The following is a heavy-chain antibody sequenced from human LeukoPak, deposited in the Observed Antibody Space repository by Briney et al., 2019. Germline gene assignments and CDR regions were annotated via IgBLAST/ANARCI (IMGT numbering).Heavy chain of an antibody. CDR1: GGTFSSYA. V-gene: IGHV1-69*05. CDR2: IIPIFGTA. J-gene: IGHJ6*03. CDR3: ATGLEVPAAAARYYYYMDV. D-gene: IGHD2-2*01. Sequence: ASVKVSFKGSGGTFSSYAISWVRQAPGQGIEWMGGIIPIFGTANYAQKFQGRVTITTDESTSTVYMELSSPRSEETAVYYCATGLEVPAAAARYYYYMDVWGKGTTVTVSS.